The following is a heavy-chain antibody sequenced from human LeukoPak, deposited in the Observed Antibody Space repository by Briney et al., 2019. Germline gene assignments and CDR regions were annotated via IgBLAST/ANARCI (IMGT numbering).Heavy chain of an antibody. CDR1: GGSFSGYY. Sequence: PSETLSLTCAVYGGSFSGYYWSWIRQPPGKGLEWIGEINHSGSTNYNPSLKSRVTISVDTSKNQFSLKLRSVTAADTAVYYCARGWGLFAYWGQGTLVTVSS. V-gene: IGHV4-34*01. CDR3: ARGWGLFAY. CDR2: INHSGST. D-gene: IGHD7-27*01. J-gene: IGHJ4*02.